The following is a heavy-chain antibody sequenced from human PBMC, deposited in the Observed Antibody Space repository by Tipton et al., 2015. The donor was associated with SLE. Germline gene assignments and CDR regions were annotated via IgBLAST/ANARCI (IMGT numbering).Heavy chain of an antibody. CDR3: ARERDCSGGSCYPFDY. CDR2: IYYSGST. Sequence: TLSLTCTVSGGSISSGGYYWSWIRQHPGKGLEWIGYIYYSGSTYYNPSLKSRVTISVDTSKNQFSLKLSSVTAADTAVYYCARERDCSGGSCYPFDYWGQGTLVTVSS. J-gene: IGHJ4*02. CDR1: GGSISSGGYY. V-gene: IGHV4-31*03. D-gene: IGHD2-15*01.